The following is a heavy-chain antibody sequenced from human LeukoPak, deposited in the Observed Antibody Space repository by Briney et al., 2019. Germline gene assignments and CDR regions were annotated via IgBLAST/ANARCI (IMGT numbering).Heavy chain of an antibody. CDR2: INTDGRTT. J-gene: IGHJ4*02. CDR3: ARDNAYMFDY. D-gene: IGHD5-24*01. Sequence: GGSLRLSCAASGFTFSSYWINWVRQAPGKGLVWVAHINTDGRTTTYADSVKGRFTVSRDNAKNTLYLEMNRLRAEDTAVYYCARDNAYMFDYWGQGTQVTVSS. CDR1: GFTFSSYW. V-gene: IGHV3-74*01.